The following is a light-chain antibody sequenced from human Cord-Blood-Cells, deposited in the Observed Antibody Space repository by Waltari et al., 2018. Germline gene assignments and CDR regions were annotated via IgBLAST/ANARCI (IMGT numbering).Light chain of an antibody. V-gene: IGKV1-13*02. CDR3: QQFNSYPLT. J-gene: IGKJ4*01. CDR1: QGISSA. CDR2: DAS. Sequence: AIQLTQSQSSLSASVGDRVTITCRASQGISSALAWYQQKPGKAPKLLIYDASGLESGVPSRSGGSGSGTDFTLTISSLQPEDFATYYCQQFNSYPLTFGGGTKVEIK.